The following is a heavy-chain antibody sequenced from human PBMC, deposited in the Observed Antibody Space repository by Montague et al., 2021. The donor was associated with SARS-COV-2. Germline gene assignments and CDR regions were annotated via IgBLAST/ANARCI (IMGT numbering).Heavy chain of an antibody. J-gene: IGHJ3*02. CDR1: GDSISSYY. CDR2: AYYFPST. D-gene: IGHD3-16*01. Sequence: SETLSLTCSVSGDSISSYYYNWIRQTPGKGLEWIGYAYYFPSTXXANTXXXPSLKRRVTISLDTSEKQFSLKLSSVTAADTAVYYCARTWRFGQSYGLDIWGQGTMVTVSS. CDR3: ARTWRFGQSYGLDI. V-gene: IGHV4-59*01.